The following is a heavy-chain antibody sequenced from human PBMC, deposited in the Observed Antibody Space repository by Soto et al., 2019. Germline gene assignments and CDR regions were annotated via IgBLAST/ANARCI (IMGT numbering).Heavy chain of an antibody. D-gene: IGHD2-8*02. J-gene: IGHJ4*02. V-gene: IGHV3-15*07. CDR3: MIVLVTNRMGDY. Sequence: EVQVVESGGGFVKPGGSLRLSCAASGFTFSNAWMNWVRQAPGKGLEWVGRIKSKTDAGTTDYAAPVKGRFTISRDDSKNTLYPQMNSLKTEDTAVYYCMIVLVTNRMGDYWGQGTLVTVSS. CDR2: IKSKTDAGTT. CDR1: GFTFSNAW.